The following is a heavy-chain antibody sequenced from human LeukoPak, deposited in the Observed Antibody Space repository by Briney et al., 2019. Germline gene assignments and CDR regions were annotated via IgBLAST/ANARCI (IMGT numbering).Heavy chain of an antibody. CDR2: MYHSGST. CDR3: ARQAVAGRAIDY. J-gene: IGHJ4*02. Sequence: SETLSLTCAVYGGSFSGYYWSWIRQPPGKGLEWIGSMYHSGSTYYNPSLKSRLTISVDTSKNQFSLKVSSVTAADTAVYHCARQAVAGRAIDYWGQGTLVTVSS. V-gene: IGHV4-34*01. CDR1: GGSFSGYY. D-gene: IGHD6-19*01.